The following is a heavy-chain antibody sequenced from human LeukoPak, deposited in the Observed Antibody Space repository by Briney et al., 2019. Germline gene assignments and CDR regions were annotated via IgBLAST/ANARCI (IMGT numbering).Heavy chain of an antibody. V-gene: IGHV5-51*01. CDR2: IYPGDSDT. D-gene: IGHD5-12*01. CDR3: ARLGSGYDPGGNWFDP. J-gene: IGHJ5*02. Sequence: GEPLKISCKGSGYSLTSYWIGWVRQMPGKGLEWMGIIYPGDSDTRYSPSFQGQVTISADKSISTAYLQWSSLKASDTAMYYCARLGSGYDPGGNWFDPWGQGTLVTVSS. CDR1: GYSLTSYW.